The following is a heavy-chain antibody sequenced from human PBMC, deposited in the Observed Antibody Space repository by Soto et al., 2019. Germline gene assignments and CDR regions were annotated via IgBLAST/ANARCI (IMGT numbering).Heavy chain of an antibody. D-gene: IGHD2-2*01. Sequence: ASVKVSCKASGYTFTNYYIHWVRQAPGQGLEWKGIINPSGGSTSYAQKFQGRVTMTRDTSTTTVYMEMSSLRSEDTAVYYCAQALYCSTTNCYAYYYGMDVWG. CDR1: GYTFTNYY. V-gene: IGHV1-46*01. CDR2: INPSGGST. CDR3: AQALYCSTTNCYAYYYGMDV. J-gene: IGHJ6*02.